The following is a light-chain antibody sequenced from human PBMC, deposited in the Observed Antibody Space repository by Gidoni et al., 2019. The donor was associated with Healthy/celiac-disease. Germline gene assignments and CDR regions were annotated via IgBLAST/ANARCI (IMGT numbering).Light chain of an antibody. J-gene: IGKJ1*01. V-gene: IGKV3-11*01. CDR2: DAS. Sequence: EIVLTQSPATLPLSPGERATLSCRASQSVSSYLAWYQQKPGQAPRLLIYDASNRATGIPARFSGSGSGTDFTLTIRSLEPEDFAVYYCQQRSNWPPRTFGQGTKVEIK. CDR3: QQRSNWPPRT. CDR1: QSVSSY.